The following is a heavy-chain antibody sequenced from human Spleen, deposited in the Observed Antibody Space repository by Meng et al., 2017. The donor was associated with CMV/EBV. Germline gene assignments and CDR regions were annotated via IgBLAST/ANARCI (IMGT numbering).Heavy chain of an antibody. Sequence: SETLSLTCTVSGYSISSGYYWGWIRQPPGKGLEWIGEINHSGSTNYNPSLKSRVTISVDTSKNQFSLKLSSVTAADTAVYYCARGPHYSNQGTLDAFDIWGQGTMVTVSS. CDR3: ARGPHYSNQGTLDAFDI. CDR1: GYSISSGYY. V-gene: IGHV4-38-2*02. CDR2: INHSGST. D-gene: IGHD4-11*01. J-gene: IGHJ3*02.